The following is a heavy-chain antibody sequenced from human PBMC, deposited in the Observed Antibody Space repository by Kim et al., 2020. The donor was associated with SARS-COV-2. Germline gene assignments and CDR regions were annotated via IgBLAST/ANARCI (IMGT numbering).Heavy chain of an antibody. V-gene: IGHV4-59*01. J-gene: IGHJ6*02. CDR1: GGSISSYY. CDR2: IYYSGST. CDR3: ASSSAATFPGYYGMDV. Sequence: SETLSLTCTVSGGSISSYYWSWIRQPPGKGLEWIGYIYYSGSTNYNPSLKSRVTISVDTSKNQFSLKLSSVTAADTAVYYCASSSAATFPGYYGMDVWGQGTTVTVSS.